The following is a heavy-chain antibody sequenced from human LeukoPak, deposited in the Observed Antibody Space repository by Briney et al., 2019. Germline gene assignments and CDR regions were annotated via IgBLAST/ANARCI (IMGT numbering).Heavy chain of an antibody. CDR3: ASGVLSGSSSGLVWFDP. Sequence: GSLRLSCAASGFGISGFAMTWVRQAPGKGLEWIGTIYYSGSTYYNPSLKSRVTISVDTSKNQFSLNLSSVTAADTAVYYCASGVLSGSSSGLVWFDPWGQGTLVTVSS. J-gene: IGHJ5*02. CDR1: GFGISGFA. D-gene: IGHD6-6*01. CDR2: IYYSGST. V-gene: IGHV4-39*01.